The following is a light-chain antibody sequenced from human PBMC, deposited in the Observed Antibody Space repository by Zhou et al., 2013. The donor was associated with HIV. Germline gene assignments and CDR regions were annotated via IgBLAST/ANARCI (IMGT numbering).Light chain of an antibody. CDR3: QQTYTTPSMS. CDR1: QDISNY. J-gene: IGKJ5*01. V-gene: IGKV1-33*01. CDR2: DAS. Sequence: DIQMTQSPSSLSASVGDRVTITCQASQDISNYLNWYQQKPGKAPKLLIYDASNLETGVPSRFSGSGSGTDFTFTISSLQPEDFATYYCQQTYTTPSMSFGPGTRLDI.